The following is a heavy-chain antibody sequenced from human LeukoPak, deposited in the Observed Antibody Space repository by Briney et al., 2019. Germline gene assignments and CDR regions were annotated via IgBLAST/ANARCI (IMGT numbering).Heavy chain of an antibody. V-gene: IGHV1-2*02. CDR1: GYTFTVYY. J-gene: IGHJ6*02. D-gene: IGHD4-11*01. CDR2: INPNSGGT. Sequence: ASVKVSCKASGYTFTVYYMHWVRQAPGQGPEWMGWINPNSGGTNYAQKFQGRVTMTRDTSISTAYMELSRLRSDDTAVYYCARGLQTFYYYGMDVWGQGTTVTVSS. CDR3: ARGLQTFYYYGMDV.